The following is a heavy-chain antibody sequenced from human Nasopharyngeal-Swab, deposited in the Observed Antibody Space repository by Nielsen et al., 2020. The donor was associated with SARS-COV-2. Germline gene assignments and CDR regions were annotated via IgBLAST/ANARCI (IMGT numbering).Heavy chain of an antibody. D-gene: IGHD3-22*01. CDR3: ARFVTTSYYYYGMDV. CDR2: ISAYNGNT. V-gene: IGHV1-18*01. Sequence: ASVKVSCKASGYTFTSYGISWVRRAPGQGLEWMGWISAYNGNTNYAQKLQGRVTMTTDTSTSTAYMELRSLRSDDTAVYYCARFVTTSYYYYGMDVWGQGTTVTVSS. J-gene: IGHJ6*02. CDR1: GYTFTSYG.